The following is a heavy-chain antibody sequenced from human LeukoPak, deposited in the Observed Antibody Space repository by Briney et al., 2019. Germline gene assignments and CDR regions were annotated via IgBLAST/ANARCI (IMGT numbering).Heavy chain of an antibody. J-gene: IGHJ1*01. D-gene: IGHD1-26*01. CDR3: ATSIVGFTYNEHFQH. Sequence: GGSLRLSCVASGFTVSTNHMNWVRQAPGRGLEWVSVIHNGGSTYYADSVKGRFTISRDNSKNTLYLQLNSLRVEDTAVYYCATSIVGFTYNEHFQHWGQGTLVTVSS. CDR1: GFTVSTNH. V-gene: IGHV3-53*01. CDR2: IHNGGST.